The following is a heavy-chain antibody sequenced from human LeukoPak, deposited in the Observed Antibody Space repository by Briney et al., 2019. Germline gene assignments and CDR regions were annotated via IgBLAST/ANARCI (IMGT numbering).Heavy chain of an antibody. CDR3: ARDHSKGYYYYGMDV. Sequence: SETLSLTCAVSGGSISSGDYYWSWIRQPPGKGLEWIGYIYYSGSTYYNPSLKSRVTISVDTSKNQFSLKLSSVTAADTAVYYCARDHSKGYYYYGMDVWGQGTTVTVSS. V-gene: IGHV4-30-4*01. CDR1: GGSISSGDYY. CDR2: IYYSGST. D-gene: IGHD4-11*01. J-gene: IGHJ6*02.